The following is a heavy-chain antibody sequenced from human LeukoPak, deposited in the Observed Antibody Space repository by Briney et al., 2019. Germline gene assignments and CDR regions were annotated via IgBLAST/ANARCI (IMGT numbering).Heavy chain of an antibody. CDR1: GGSISSSTYY. J-gene: IGHJ3*02. V-gene: IGHV4-39*01. CDR3: ARGRFRAYGFGPGFDI. Sequence: SETLSLTCTVSGGSISSSTYYSGWIRQPPGNGLEWVGSIYYSGSTYYHPSLKSLVTISVATSKNQSSLKLSSVTAADTAVYYCARGRFRAYGFGPGFDIWGQGTMVTVSS. D-gene: IGHD3-16*01. CDR2: IYYSGST.